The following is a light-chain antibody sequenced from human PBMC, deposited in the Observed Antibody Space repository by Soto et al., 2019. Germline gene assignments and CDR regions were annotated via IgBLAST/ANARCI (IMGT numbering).Light chain of an antibody. V-gene: IGLV2-14*01. CDR1: SSDVGGYSY. CDR3: SSYTNSDTWV. J-gene: IGLJ3*02. Sequence: QSALTQPASASGSPGQSITISCTGSSSDVGGYSYVSWYQQYPGKAPKLMIYEVINRPSGVSNRFSGSKSGNTASLTISGLQADDEADYYCSSYTNSDTWVFGGGTKLTVL. CDR2: EVI.